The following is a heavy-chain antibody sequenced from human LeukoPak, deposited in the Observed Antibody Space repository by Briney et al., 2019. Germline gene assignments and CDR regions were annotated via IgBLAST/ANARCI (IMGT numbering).Heavy chain of an antibody. Sequence: SETLSLTCTVSGGSIGRGDYSWSWIRQPPGKGLEWLGYVYSSGSTYYNPSPKSRVSISIDTSKNNFSLNLRSVTAADTAMYFCARDLVGASYWYFDLWGHGTLVTVSS. V-gene: IGHV4-30-4*01. J-gene: IGHJ2*01. CDR1: GGSIGRGDYS. D-gene: IGHD2-15*01. CDR2: VYSSGST. CDR3: ARDLVGASYWYFDL.